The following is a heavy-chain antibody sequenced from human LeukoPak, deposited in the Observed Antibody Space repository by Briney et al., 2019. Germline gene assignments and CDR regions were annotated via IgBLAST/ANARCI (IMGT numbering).Heavy chain of an antibody. CDR3: ARSSSGWYYFDY. J-gene: IGHJ4*02. D-gene: IGHD6-19*01. CDR2: IVPIFGTA. Sequence: SVKVSCKASGGTFSSYAISWVRQAPGQGLEWMGGIVPIFGTANYAQKFQGRVAITTDESTSTAYMELSSLRSEDTAVYYCARSSSGWYYFDYWGQGTLVTVSS. CDR1: GGTFSSYA. V-gene: IGHV1-69*05.